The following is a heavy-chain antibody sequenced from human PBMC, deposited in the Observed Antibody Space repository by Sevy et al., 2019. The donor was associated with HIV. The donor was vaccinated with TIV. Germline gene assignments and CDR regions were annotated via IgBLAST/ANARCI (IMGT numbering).Heavy chain of an antibody. J-gene: IGHJ4*02. CDR3: VRDPQINDIAESGIIH. D-gene: IGHD6-13*01. V-gene: IGHV3-33*01. Sequence: GGSLRLSCAASGFTFRKYGMHWVRQAPGKGLEWVAVIWWDGSEKYYADSVKGRFTISRDNSEDTMYLQMRSLRADDMAVYYCVRDPQINDIAESGIIHWGQGTLVTVSS. CDR1: GFTFRKYG. CDR2: IWWDGSEK.